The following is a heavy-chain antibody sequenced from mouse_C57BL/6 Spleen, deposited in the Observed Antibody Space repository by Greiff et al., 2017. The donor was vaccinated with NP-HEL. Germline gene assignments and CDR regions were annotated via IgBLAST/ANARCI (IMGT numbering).Heavy chain of an antibody. Sequence: VQLQQPGTELVKPGASVKLSCKASGYTFTSYWMRWVKQRPGQGLEWIGNINPSNGGTNYNEKFKSKATLTVDKSSSTAYMQLRSLTSEDSAVPLCARGYYYDSSYAMDYWGQGTSVTVSA. J-gene: IGHJ4*01. D-gene: IGHD1-1*01. CDR2: INPSNGGT. CDR3: ARGYYYDSSYAMDY. CDR1: GYTFTSYW. V-gene: IGHV1-53*01.